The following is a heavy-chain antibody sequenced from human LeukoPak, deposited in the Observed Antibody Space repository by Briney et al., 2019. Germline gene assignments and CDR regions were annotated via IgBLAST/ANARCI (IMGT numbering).Heavy chain of an antibody. Sequence: GRSLRLSCAVSGITVSSFGIHWVRQAPGKGLEWVAMTSYDGKNTYSTYSVRGRFTVSRDNSKNTLYLQMNRLRVDDSAVYYCAKGDGAVPAALIDFWGQGTLVIASS. CDR2: TSYDGKNT. CDR3: AKGDGAVPAALIDF. D-gene: IGHD2-2*01. CDR1: GITVSSFG. J-gene: IGHJ4*02. V-gene: IGHV3-30*18.